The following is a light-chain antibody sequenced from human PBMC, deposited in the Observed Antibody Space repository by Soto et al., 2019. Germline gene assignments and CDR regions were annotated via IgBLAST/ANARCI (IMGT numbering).Light chain of an antibody. Sequence: DIQMTQSPSSLSASVGDRVTITCRASQSISSYLNWYQQKPGKAPKLLIYAASSLQSGAPSRVIGSRSGTYYTLTISSLQPDDFATYYWAHNYSTPPACGQGTKLEIK. CDR2: AAS. CDR3: AHNYSTPPA. J-gene: IGKJ2*01. V-gene: IGKV1-39*01. CDR1: QSISSY.